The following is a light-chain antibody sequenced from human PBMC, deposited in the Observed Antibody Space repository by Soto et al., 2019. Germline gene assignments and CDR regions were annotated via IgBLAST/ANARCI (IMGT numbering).Light chain of an antibody. CDR3: QQYGSSAWT. J-gene: IGKJ1*01. CDR1: QSVSSSY. CDR2: GAS. V-gene: IGKV3-20*01. Sequence: EIVLTQSPGTLSLSPGERATLSCRASQSVSSSYLAWYQQKPGQAPSLLIYGASSRATGIPDWFSGSGSWTDVALTISSVDLADFAVYYCQQYGSSAWTFGQGTKVEIK.